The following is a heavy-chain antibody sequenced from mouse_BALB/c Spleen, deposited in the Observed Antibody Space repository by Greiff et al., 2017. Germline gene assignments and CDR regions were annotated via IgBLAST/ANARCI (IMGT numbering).Heavy chain of an antibody. CDR2: IRSKSNNYAT. D-gene: IGHD2-1*01. CDR1: GFTFNTYA. V-gene: IGHV10-1*02. Sequence: EVQLVESGGGLVQPKGSLKLSCAASGFTFNTYAMNWVRQAPGKGLEWVARIRSKSNNYATYYADSVKDRFTISRDDSQSMLYLQMNNLKTEDTAMYYCVRHEDYGNSYYAMDYWGQGTSVTVSS. CDR3: VRHEDYGNSYYAMDY. J-gene: IGHJ4*01.